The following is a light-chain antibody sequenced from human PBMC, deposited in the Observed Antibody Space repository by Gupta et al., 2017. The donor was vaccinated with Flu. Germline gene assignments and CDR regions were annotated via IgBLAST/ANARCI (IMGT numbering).Light chain of an antibody. J-gene: IGKJ1*01. Sequence: EIVLTQSPATLSLSPGEGATLSCRASQSVSSYLAWYQQKPGQAPRLLIYDASNRATGIPARFSGSGSGTDFTLTISSLEPEDFAVYYCQQRSNWPPWTFGQGTKVEI. CDR3: QQRSNWPPWT. V-gene: IGKV3-11*01. CDR1: QSVSSY. CDR2: DAS.